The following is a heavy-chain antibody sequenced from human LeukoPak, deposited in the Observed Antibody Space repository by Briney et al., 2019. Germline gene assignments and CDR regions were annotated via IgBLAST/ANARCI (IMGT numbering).Heavy chain of an antibody. Sequence: KTSETLSLTCTVSGYSISSGYYWGWIRQPPGKGLEWIGSIYHSGSTYYNPSLKSRVTISVDTSKNQFSLKLSSVTAADTAVYYCARLTEQCNYWGQGTLVTVSS. CDR3: ARLTEQCNY. V-gene: IGHV4-38-2*02. CDR1: GYSISSGYY. J-gene: IGHJ4*02. D-gene: IGHD6-19*01. CDR2: IYHSGST.